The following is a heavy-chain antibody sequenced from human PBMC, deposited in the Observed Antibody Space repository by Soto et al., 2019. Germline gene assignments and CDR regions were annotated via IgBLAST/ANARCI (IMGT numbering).Heavy chain of an antibody. CDR1: GFTFSGSA. CDR3: TRHVDLSPDSSGYLGTNDAFDI. CDR2: IRSKANSYAT. D-gene: IGHD3-22*01. J-gene: IGHJ3*02. Sequence: GGSLRLSCAASGFTFSGSAMHWVRQASGKGLEWVGRIRSKANSYATAYAASVKGRFTISRDDSKNTAYLQMNSLKTEDTAVYYCTRHVDLSPDSSGYLGTNDAFDIWGQGTMVTVSS. V-gene: IGHV3-73*01.